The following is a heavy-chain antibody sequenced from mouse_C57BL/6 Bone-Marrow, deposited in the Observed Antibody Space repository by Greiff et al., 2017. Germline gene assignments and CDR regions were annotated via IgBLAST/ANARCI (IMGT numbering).Heavy chain of an antibody. CDR1: GYAFNNYL. D-gene: IGHD2-4*01. CDR3: ARLPPYEYDEDYYAMDY. V-gene: IGHV1-54*01. J-gene: IGHJ4*01. Sequence: VQLQQSGAELVRPGTSVKVSCKASGYAFNNYLIEWVKQRPGQGLEWIGVINPGSGGTNYNEKFKGKATLTADKSSSTAYMQLSSLTSEDSAVYCCARLPPYEYDEDYYAMDYWGQGTSVTVSS. CDR2: INPGSGGT.